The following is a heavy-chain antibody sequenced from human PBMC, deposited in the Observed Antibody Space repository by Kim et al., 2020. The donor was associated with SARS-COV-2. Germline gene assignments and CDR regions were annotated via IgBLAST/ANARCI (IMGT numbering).Heavy chain of an antibody. CDR2: ISGSGGST. J-gene: IGHJ6*02. D-gene: IGHD1-1*01. Sequence: GGSLRLSCAASGFTFSSYAMSWVRQAPGKGLEWVSAISGSGGSTYYADSVKGRFTISRDNSKNMLYLQMNSLRAEDTAVYYCAKEGDWNYYYGMDVWGQGTTVTVSS. CDR1: GFTFSSYA. CDR3: AKEGDWNYYYGMDV. V-gene: IGHV3-23*01.